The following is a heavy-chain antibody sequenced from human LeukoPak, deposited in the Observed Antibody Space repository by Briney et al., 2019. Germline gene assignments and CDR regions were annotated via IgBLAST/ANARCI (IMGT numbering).Heavy chain of an antibody. CDR3: ARESPIVVVPAAIPGWFDP. J-gene: IGHJ5*02. V-gene: IGHV4-61*02. CDR2: IYTSGST. CDR1: GGSISSGGYY. D-gene: IGHD2-2*01. Sequence: SETLSLTCTVSGGSISSGGYYWSWIRQPPGKGLEWIGRIYTSGSTNYNPSLKSRVTMSVDTSKNQFSLKLSSVTAADTAVYYCARESPIVVVPAAIPGWFDPWGQGTLVTVSS.